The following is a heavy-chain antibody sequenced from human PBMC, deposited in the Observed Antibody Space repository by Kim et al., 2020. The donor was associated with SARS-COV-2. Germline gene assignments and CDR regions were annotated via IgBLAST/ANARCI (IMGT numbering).Heavy chain of an antibody. CDR3: ARRGIAAAGSWFDP. J-gene: IGHJ5*02. CDR2: INHSGST. V-gene: IGHV4-34*01. CDR1: GGSFSGYY. D-gene: IGHD6-13*01. Sequence: SETLSLTCAVYGGSFSGYYWSWIRQPPGKGLEWIGEINHSGSTNYNPSLKSRVTISVDTSKNQFSLKLSSVTAADTAVYYCARRGIAAAGSWFDPWGQGTLVTVSS.